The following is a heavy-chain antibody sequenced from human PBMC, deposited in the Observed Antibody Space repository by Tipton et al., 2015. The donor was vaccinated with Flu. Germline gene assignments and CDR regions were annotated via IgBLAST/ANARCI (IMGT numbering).Heavy chain of an antibody. Sequence: RSLRLSCAASGFTFSSYGMHWVRQAPGKGLEWVAVIWYDGSNKYYADSVKGRFTISRDNSKNTLYLQMNSLRAEDTAVYYCARVYGDLRAFDYWGQGTLVTVSS. V-gene: IGHV3-33*01. D-gene: IGHD4-17*01. J-gene: IGHJ4*02. CDR2: IWYDGSNK. CDR1: GFTFSSYG. CDR3: ARVYGDLRAFDY.